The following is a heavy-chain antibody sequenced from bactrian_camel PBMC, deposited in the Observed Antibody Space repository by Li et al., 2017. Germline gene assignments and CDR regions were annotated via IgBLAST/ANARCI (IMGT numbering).Heavy chain of an antibody. Sequence: HVQLVESGGGSVQAGGSLNLSCATSGCSSLCMGWFRQVPGKERELIASVHTSSGRSYYADSVKGRFTISQDKAKNTLYLQMNSLKPDDTSMYYCAALRPGGWAAEECLTATSTLRDFSYWGQGTQVTVS. J-gene: IGHJ6*01. D-gene: IGHD8*01. CDR1: GCSSLC. V-gene: IGHV3S54*01. CDR3: AALRPGGWAAEECLTATSTLRDFSY. CDR2: VHTSSGRS.